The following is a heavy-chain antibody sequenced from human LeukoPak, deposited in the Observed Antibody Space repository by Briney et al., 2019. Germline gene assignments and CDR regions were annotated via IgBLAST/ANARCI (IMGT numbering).Heavy chain of an antibody. CDR2: IYTSGST. V-gene: IGHV4-4*07. J-gene: IGHJ3*02. CDR1: GGSISSYY. D-gene: IGHD6-13*01. Sequence: SETLSLTCTVSGGSISSYYWSWIRQPAGKGLEWIGRIYTSGSTNYNPSLKSRVTMSVDTSKNQFSLKLSSVTAADTAVYYCASIGQQLLTGGDAFDIWGQGTMVTASS. CDR3: ASIGQQLLTGGDAFDI.